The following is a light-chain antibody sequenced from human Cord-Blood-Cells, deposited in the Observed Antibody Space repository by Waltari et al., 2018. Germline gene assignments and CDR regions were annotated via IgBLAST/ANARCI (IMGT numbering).Light chain of an antibody. Sequence: DIQMTQSPSSLSASVGDRVTITCQASQDISNYLNWYQQKPGKAPKLLIYDASNLETGVPSRFSGSGSGTDFTLTISSLQPEDIATYYCQQYDNHPPYSFGQGTKLEIK. CDR2: DAS. CDR3: QQYDNHPPYS. CDR1: QDISNY. V-gene: IGKV1-33*01. J-gene: IGKJ2*03.